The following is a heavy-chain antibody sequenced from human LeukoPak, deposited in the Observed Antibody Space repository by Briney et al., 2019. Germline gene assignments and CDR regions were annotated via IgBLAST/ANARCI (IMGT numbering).Heavy chain of an antibody. D-gene: IGHD3-22*01. CDR3: ARSYQDDVIAGYYYYYYMDV. V-gene: IGHV4-38-2*02. J-gene: IGHJ6*03. Sequence: SETLSLTCSVSGYSISSGYFWGWIRPPPGTGLEWIGSILHSGSTYYNPSLKSRVTISVDTSKNQFSLKLRSVTAADTAVYYCARSYQDDVIAGYYYYYYMDVWGKGTTVAVSS. CDR1: GYSISSGYF. CDR2: ILHSGST.